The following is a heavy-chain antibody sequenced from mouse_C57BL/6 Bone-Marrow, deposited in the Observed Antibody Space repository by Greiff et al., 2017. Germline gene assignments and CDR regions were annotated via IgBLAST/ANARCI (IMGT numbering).Heavy chain of an antibody. J-gene: IGHJ4*01. Sequence: GGGLVQPKGSLKLSCAASGFSFNTYAMNWVRQAPGKGLEWVARIRSKSNNYATYYADSVKDRFTISRDDSESRRYLQMNNLKTDETAMYYCLGHEGPLGAMDYWGQGTSVTVSS. CDR1: GFSFNTYA. D-gene: IGHD3-3*01. V-gene: IGHV10-1*01. CDR3: LGHEGPLGAMDY. CDR2: IRSKSNNYAT.